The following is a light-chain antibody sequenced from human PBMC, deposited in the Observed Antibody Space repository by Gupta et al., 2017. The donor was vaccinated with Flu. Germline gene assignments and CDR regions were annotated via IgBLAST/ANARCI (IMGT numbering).Light chain of an antibody. Sequence: DIKMTQSPSTLSASVGDRVTITCRASQSISSWLAWYQQKPGKAPKLLIYKASSLESGVPSRFSGSGSGTEFTLTISSLQPDDFATYYCQHNNSYSYTFGQGTKLEIK. V-gene: IGKV1-5*03. CDR1: QSISSW. CDR2: KAS. CDR3: QHNNSYSYT. J-gene: IGKJ2*01.